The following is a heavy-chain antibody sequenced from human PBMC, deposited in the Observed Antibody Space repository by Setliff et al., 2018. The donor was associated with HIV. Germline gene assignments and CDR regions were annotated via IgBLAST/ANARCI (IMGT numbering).Heavy chain of an antibody. CDR1: GFTFSSYS. CDR3: ARDYLYYNLYNGSPVYGMDV. Sequence: GGSLRLSCAASGFTFSSYSMNWVRQAPGKGLEWVSYISSSRSTIYYADSVKGRFTISRDNAKNSVYLQMNSLRVEDTAVYYCARDYLYYNLYNGSPVYGMDVWGQGTTVTVSS. D-gene: IGHD3-3*01. V-gene: IGHV3-48*01. CDR2: ISSSRSTI. J-gene: IGHJ6*02.